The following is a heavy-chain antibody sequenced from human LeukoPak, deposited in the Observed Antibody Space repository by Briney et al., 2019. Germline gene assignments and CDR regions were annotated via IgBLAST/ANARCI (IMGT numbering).Heavy chain of an antibody. J-gene: IGHJ6*03. V-gene: IGHV1-69*06. CDR2: IIPIFGTA. CDR1: GYTFTSYD. CDR3: ARTDSGYDFLSYYYYMDV. D-gene: IGHD5-12*01. Sequence: GASVKVSCKASGYTFTSYDINWVRQATGQGLEWMGGIIPIFGTANYAQKFQGRVTITADKSTSTAYMELSSLRSEDTAVYYCARTDSGYDFLSYYYYMDVWGKGTTVTVSS.